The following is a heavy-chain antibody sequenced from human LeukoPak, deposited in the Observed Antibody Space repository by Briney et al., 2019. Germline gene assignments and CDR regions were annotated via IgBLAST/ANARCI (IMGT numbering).Heavy chain of an antibody. J-gene: IGHJ4*02. Sequence: PGGSLRLSCEASGFTFSTYVMSWVRQAPGKGLEWVSGISGSGSLTYYADSVKGRFTISRDNSKNTLYLQMNSLRAEDTAIYYCASVVVPGLYFDYWGQGTLVTVSS. D-gene: IGHD2-2*01. CDR1: GFTFSTYV. V-gene: IGHV3-23*01. CDR3: ASVVVPGLYFDY. CDR2: ISGSGSLT.